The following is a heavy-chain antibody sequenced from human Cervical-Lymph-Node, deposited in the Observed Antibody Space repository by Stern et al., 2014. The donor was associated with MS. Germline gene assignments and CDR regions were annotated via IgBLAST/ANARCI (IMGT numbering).Heavy chain of an antibody. V-gene: IGHV4-61*02. CDR2: MYTSGST. Sequence: QVQLQESGPGLVKASQTLSLTCTVSGDSISNGSHYWSWIRQPAGKGLEWIGRMYTSGSTNYNPSLKSRATISVDTSKNQFSLKRSSVTAADTAVYYCARDCRLRRKGAPDAFDIWGQGTMVTVSS. CDR1: GDSISNGSHY. CDR3: ARDCRLRRKGAPDAFDI. J-gene: IGHJ3*02. D-gene: IGHD4-17*01.